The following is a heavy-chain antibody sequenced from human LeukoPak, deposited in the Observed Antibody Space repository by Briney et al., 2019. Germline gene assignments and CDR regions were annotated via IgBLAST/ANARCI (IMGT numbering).Heavy chain of an antibody. V-gene: IGHV3-21*01. J-gene: IGHJ5*02. CDR2: ISSSSSYI. CDR1: GFAFSSYS. Sequence: GGSLRLSCAASGFAFSSYSMNWVRQAPGKGLEWVSSISSSSSYIYYAGSVKGRFTISRDNAKNSLYLQMNSLRAEDTAVYYCASDVVAATPKNWFDLWGQGTLVTVSS. CDR3: ASDVVAATPKNWFDL. D-gene: IGHD2-15*01.